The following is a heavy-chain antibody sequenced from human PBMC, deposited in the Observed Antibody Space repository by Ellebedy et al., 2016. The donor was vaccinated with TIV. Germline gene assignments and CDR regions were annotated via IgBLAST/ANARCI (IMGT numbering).Heavy chain of an antibody. J-gene: IGHJ4*02. Sequence: PGGSLRLSCAASGFDFSTYGMHWVRQAPGKGLEWVAAIWYDGSKEFYVDFLTGRFSISRDYSRNTLYLQMNSLRDDDTAIYYCAGTSGDYGYDYWGQGTLVTVSS. CDR3: AGTSGDYGYDY. V-gene: IGHV3-33*01. CDR1: GFDFSTYG. CDR2: IWYDGSKE. D-gene: IGHD4/OR15-4a*01.